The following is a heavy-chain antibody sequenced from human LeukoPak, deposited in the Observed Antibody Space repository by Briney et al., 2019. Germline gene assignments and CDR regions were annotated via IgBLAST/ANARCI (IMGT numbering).Heavy chain of an antibody. D-gene: IGHD3-10*01. J-gene: IGHJ4*02. CDR2: ISAYNGNT. V-gene: IGHV1-18*01. Sequence: ASVKVSCKASGYTFTSYGISWVRQAPGQGLEWMGWISAYNGNTNYAQKFQGRVTMTRDTSISTAYMELSRLRSDDTAVYYCARGDGSGSYYNDGSFDYWGQGTPVTVSS. CDR3: ARGDGSGSYYNDGSFDY. CDR1: GYTFTSYG.